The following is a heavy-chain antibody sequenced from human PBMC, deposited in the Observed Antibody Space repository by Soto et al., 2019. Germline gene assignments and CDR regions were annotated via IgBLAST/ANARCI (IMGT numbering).Heavy chain of an antibody. J-gene: IGHJ3*02. CDR2: IIPIFGTA. V-gene: IGHV1-69*13. Sequence: SVKVSCKASGGTFSSYAISWVRQAPGQGLEWMGGIIPIFGTANYAQKFQGRVTITADESTSTAYMELSSLRSEDTAVYYCARGLRRYCSSTSCHDAFDIWGQGTMVTVSS. D-gene: IGHD2-2*01. CDR1: GGTFSSYA. CDR3: ARGLRRYCSSTSCHDAFDI.